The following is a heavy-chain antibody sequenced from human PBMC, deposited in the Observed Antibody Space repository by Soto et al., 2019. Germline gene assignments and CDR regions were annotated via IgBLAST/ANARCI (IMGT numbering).Heavy chain of an antibody. Sequence: GGSLRLSCAASGFTFSSYGMHWVRQAPGKGLEWVAVISYDGSNKYYADSVKGRFTISRDNSKNTLYLQMNSLRAEDTAVYYCAKSSSSWRVFDYWGQGTLVTVSS. CDR2: ISYDGSNK. CDR3: AKSSSSWRVFDY. V-gene: IGHV3-30*18. CDR1: GFTFSSYG. J-gene: IGHJ4*02. D-gene: IGHD6-13*01.